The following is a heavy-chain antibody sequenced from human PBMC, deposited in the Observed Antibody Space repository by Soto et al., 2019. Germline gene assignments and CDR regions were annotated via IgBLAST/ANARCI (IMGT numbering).Heavy chain of an antibody. CDR3: ARSYNWNAPFNY. CDR1: GFAFSTFF. D-gene: IGHD1-1*01. V-gene: IGHV3-30-3*01. J-gene: IGHJ4*02. Sequence: QVHLEESGGRVVQPGRSLRLSCAASGFAFSTFFMHWVRQSPGKGLEWVAVISYDGSNENYAESVKGRFTISRDNSKNALYLQMSRLRAEDSSVYFCARSYNWNAPFNYWGRGTLVTVSS. CDR2: ISYDGSNE.